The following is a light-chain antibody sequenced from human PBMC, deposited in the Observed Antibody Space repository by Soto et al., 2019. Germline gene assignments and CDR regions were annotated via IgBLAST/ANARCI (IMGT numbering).Light chain of an antibody. V-gene: IGKV1-33*01. CDR2: DAS. CDR1: QSISSY. CDR3: QQYDPRPT. J-gene: IGKJ5*01. Sequence: IPDNQSPSSRSASLGDRATITCRASQSISSYLNWYQQKPGKAPKLLIYDASNLETGVPSRFSGSGSGTDFTFTISSLQPEDLATYYCQQYDPRPTFAEGTRLEIK.